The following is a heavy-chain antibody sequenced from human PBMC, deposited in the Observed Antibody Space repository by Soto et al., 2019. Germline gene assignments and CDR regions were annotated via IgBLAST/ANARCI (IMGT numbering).Heavy chain of an antibody. CDR1: GGSVSSKDW. Sequence: SETMYIGCAVCGGSVSSKDWWGWVRQSPGKGLEWIGESYYSGSTYYNPSLKSRVTISVDTSKNQFSLKLSSVTAADTAVYYCASRKSSPYFDYWGQGTLVTVSS. D-gene: IGHD3-10*01. V-gene: IGHV4-4*02. CDR3: ASRKSSPYFDY. CDR2: SYYSGST. J-gene: IGHJ4*02.